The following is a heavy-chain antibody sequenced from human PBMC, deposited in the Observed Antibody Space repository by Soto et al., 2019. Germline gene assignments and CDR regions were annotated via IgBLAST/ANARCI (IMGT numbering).Heavy chain of an antibody. CDR3: ARDGACVTIINSCDAGHS. V-gene: IGHV1-46*01. J-gene: IGHJ3*02. CDR1: GYPFSSYN. D-gene: IGHD3-3*01. Sequence: ASVKVSCKASGYPFSSYNFHWVRQAPGQRLEWMGIINPNEGYTTYAHRFQDRVTMTSDTSTTTVYMELSNLRPDDTAMYYCARDGACVTIINSCDAGHSWG. CDR2: INPNEGYT.